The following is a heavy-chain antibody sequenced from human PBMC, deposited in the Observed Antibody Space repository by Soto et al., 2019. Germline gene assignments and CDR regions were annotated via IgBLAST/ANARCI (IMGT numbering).Heavy chain of an antibody. CDR2: MNPNSGNT. CDR1: GYTFTTYD. CDR3: ARGRAPGGDYRSYFPH. D-gene: IGHD4-4*01. V-gene: IGHV1-8*01. Sequence: QVQLVQSGADVKKPGASVKVSCKASGYTFTTYDINWVRQAAGQGLEWMGWMNPNSGNTGYAHKFQGRVIMTRNTSTSTGYMELSGLTSEDTAVYYCARGRAPGGDYRSYFPHGGQGTLVTVSS. J-gene: IGHJ1*01.